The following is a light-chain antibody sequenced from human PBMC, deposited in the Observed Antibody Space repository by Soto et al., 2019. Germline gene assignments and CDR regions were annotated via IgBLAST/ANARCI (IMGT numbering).Light chain of an antibody. CDR2: DAS. Sequence: DIQMTQSPSTLSASVGDSVTITCRASQSITIWLAWYQQKPGKAPKLLIYDASSLEGGVPSRFSGSGSGTEFTLTICGLQPDDFATYYCQQYNSFSWTFGQGTKVDIK. J-gene: IGKJ1*01. CDR1: QSITIW. CDR3: QQYNSFSWT. V-gene: IGKV1-5*01.